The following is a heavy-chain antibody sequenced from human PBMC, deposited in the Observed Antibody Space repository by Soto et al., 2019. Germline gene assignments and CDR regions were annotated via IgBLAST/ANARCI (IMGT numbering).Heavy chain of an antibody. CDR2: IYYSGST. V-gene: IGHV4-30-4*02. Sequence: PSETLSLTCTVSGGSISSGDYYWSWIRQPPGKGLEWIGYIYYSGSTYYNPSLKSRVTISVDTSKNQFSLKLSSVTAADTAVYYCARDLGDYVWGSYRSLGSYGMDVWGQGTTVTVSS. CDR3: ARDLGDYVWGSYRSLGSYGMDV. D-gene: IGHD3-16*02. CDR1: GGSISSGDYY. J-gene: IGHJ6*02.